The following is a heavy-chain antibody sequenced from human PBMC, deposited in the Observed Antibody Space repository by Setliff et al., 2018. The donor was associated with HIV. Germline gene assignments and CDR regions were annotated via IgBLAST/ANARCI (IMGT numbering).Heavy chain of an antibody. J-gene: IGHJ3*02. CDR3: ARLPFITIFGVLNGDDGFDI. CDR1: GYTFTGYY. CDR2: INPKSGGT. D-gene: IGHD3-3*01. Sequence: ASVKVSCKASGYTFTGYYMHWVRQAPGQGPEWLGRINPKSGGTRYAQKFQGRVSMTRDTAISTAYMELSRLRSDDSAVYYCARLPFITIFGVLNGDDGFDIWGQGTVVTVSS. V-gene: IGHV1-2*06.